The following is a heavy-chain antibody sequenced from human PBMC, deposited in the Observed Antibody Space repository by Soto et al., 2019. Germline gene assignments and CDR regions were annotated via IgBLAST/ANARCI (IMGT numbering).Heavy chain of an antibody. V-gene: IGHV4-59*01. CDR3: ARARKATYITGGFAS. D-gene: IGHD3-3*01. CDR1: GGSISEYY. CDR2: SSDGVIT. J-gene: IGHJ5*02. Sequence: QVQLQESGPGLVKPSETLSLTCSVSGGSISEYYWRWIRQSPEKGLEYIAYSSDGVITNLNGALNGRVTMSIDTSKNQFSLTATSLTAADTAVYYCARARKATYITGGFASWGQGTLVTVSS.